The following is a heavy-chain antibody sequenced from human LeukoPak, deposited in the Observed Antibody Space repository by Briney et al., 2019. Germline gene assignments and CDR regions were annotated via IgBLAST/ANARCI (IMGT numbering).Heavy chain of an antibody. D-gene: IGHD3-3*01. CDR3: AKVPGFWSGQNWFDP. Sequence: GGSLRLSCAASGFTFSSYAMSWVRQAPGKGLEWISAISGSGGSTYYADSVKGRFTISRDNSKNTLYLQMNSLRAEDTAVYYCAKVPGFWSGQNWFDPWGQGTLVTVSS. J-gene: IGHJ5*02. CDR2: ISGSGGST. V-gene: IGHV3-23*01. CDR1: GFTFSSYA.